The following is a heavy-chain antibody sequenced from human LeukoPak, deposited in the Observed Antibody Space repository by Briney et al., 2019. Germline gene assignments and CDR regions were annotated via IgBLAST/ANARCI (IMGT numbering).Heavy chain of an antibody. Sequence: PGRSLRLSCAASGFTFSSYWMSWVRQAPGKGLEWVANIKQDGSEKYYVDSVKGRFTISRDNAKNSLYLQMNSLRAEDTAVYYSSLEGSSWSRYFQHWGQGTLVTVSS. V-gene: IGHV3-7*05. D-gene: IGHD6-13*01. CDR3: SLEGSSWSRYFQH. CDR2: IKQDGSEK. CDR1: GFTFSSYW. J-gene: IGHJ1*01.